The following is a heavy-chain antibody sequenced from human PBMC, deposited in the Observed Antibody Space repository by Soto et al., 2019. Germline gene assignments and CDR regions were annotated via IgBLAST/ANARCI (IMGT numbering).Heavy chain of an antibody. D-gene: IGHD1-1*01. CDR1: GFTVSSNY. J-gene: IGHJ6*02. Sequence: GSLRLSCAASGFTVSSNYMSWVRQAPGKGLEWVSVIYSGGSTYYADSVKGRFTISRDNSKNTLFLQMNSLRAEDTAVYYCARQNVDVYYGMDVWGQGTTVTVSS. V-gene: IGHV3-66*04. CDR3: ARQNVDVYYGMDV. CDR2: IYSGGST.